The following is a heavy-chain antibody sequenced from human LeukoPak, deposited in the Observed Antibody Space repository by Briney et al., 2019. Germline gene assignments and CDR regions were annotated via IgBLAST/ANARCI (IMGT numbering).Heavy chain of an antibody. V-gene: IGHV5-51*01. D-gene: IGHD3-3*01. J-gene: IGHJ4*02. CDR1: AVTFNNYW. Sequence: GESLKISCKGSAVTFNNYWIGWVRQLPGKGLDWMGIIYPGDSETRYSPSFQGQVTMSADKSINTAYLHWGSLKASDTAMYFCARLSTRLLDHWGQGTRVTVSS. CDR3: ARLSTRLLDH. CDR2: IYPGDSET.